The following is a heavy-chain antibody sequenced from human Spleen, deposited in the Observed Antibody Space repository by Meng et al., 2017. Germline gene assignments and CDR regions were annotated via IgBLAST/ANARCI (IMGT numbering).Heavy chain of an antibody. D-gene: IGHD6-13*01. Sequence: QVKLVQSGSKLKKAGASVKVSCKPSGYTFPDYYIHWVRQAPGQGLEWMGRIDPKSDNTHYAQKFQGRVTMTRDTSISTAYMELSGLRSDDTAMYYCARDEDISAAGKLFGDYWGQGTLVTVSS. CDR2: IDPKSDNT. V-gene: IGHV1-2*06. J-gene: IGHJ4*02. CDR3: ARDEDISAAGKLFGDY. CDR1: GYTFPDYY.